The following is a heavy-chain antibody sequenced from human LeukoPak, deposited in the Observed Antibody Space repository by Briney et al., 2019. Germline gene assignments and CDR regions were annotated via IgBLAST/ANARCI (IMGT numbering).Heavy chain of an antibody. J-gene: IGHJ4*02. CDR3: AKGITKTAGTAFAH. CDR1: GFTFDDYA. V-gene: IGHV3-9*01. D-gene: IGHD1-1*01. Sequence: GGSLRLSCAASGFTFDDYAMHWVRQAPGKGLEWVSGISRNSGSIGYADSVKGRFTISRDNAENSLYLQLNSLRPDDTALYYCAKGITKTAGTAFAHWGQGTLVTVSS. CDR2: ISRNSGSI.